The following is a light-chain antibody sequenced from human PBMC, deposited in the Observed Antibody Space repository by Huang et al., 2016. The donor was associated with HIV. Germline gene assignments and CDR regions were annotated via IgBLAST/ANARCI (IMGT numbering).Light chain of an antibody. CDR3: MQALQTPPYT. CDR1: QSLLHSNGYNY. CDR2: LGS. J-gene: IGKJ2*01. Sequence: DIVMTQSPLSQPVTPGEPASISCRASQSLLHSNGYNYLDWYLQKPGQSPQLLIYLGSNRASGVPERFSGSGSGTDFTLKISRVEAEDVGVYYCMQALQTPPYTFGQGTKLEIK. V-gene: IGKV2-28*01.